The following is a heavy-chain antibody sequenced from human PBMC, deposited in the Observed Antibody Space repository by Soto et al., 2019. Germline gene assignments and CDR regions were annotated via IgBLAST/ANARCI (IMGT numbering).Heavy chain of an antibody. CDR2: INHSGST. D-gene: IGHD3-3*01. CDR3: ARNFVGDLEWLF. J-gene: IGHJ1*01. CDR1: GGSFSGYF. Sequence: QVQLQQWGAGVLKPSETLSLTCAVYGGSFSGYFWSWIRQPPGKGLEWIGEINHSGSTYYNPSLNSRVTISVDTSKNQFSLKLNSVTAADTAVYYCARNFVGDLEWLFWGQGTLVTVSS. V-gene: IGHV4-34*01.